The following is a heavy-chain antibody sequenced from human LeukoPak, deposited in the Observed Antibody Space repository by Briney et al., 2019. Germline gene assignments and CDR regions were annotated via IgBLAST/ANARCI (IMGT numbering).Heavy chain of an antibody. CDR1: GGSFSGYY. J-gene: IGHJ3*02. CDR2: INHSGST. D-gene: IGHD2-15*01. CDR3: ARTLVVAAFFDI. V-gene: IGHV4-34*01. Sequence: SETLSLTCAVYGGSFSGYYWSWIRQPPGKGLEWIGEINHSGSTNYNPSLKSRVTISVDTSKNQFSLKLSSVTAADTAVYYCARTLVVAAFFDIWGQGTMVTVSS.